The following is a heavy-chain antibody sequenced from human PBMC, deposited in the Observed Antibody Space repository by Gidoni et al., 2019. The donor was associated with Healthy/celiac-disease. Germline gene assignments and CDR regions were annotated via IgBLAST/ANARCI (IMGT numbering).Heavy chain of an antibody. CDR3: ARVESLGSIAWGYYFDY. J-gene: IGHJ4*02. CDR2: IMRRGSTI. CDR1: GFTFSAYY. D-gene: IGHD6-6*01. V-gene: IGHV3-11*01. Sequence: QVQLVESGGGLVKPGGSLRLSCAASGFTFSAYYISWIRQAPGKGMELVSYIMRRGSTIYYADSVKGRLTNSRDNAKNSLYLQMNSLRAEDTAVYYCARVESLGSIAWGYYFDYWGQGTLVTVSS.